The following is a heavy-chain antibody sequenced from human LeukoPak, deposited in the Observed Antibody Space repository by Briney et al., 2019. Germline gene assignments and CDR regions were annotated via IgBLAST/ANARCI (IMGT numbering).Heavy chain of an antibody. CDR2: INHSGST. Sequence: SETLSLTCTVSGGSISSSSYYWGWIRQSPGKGLEWIGEINHSGSTNYNPSLKSRVTISVDTSKNQFSLKLSSVTAADTAVYYCARGRIAGTAGNWFDPWGQGTLVTVSS. D-gene: IGHD2-15*01. V-gene: IGHV4-39*07. CDR3: ARGRIAGTAGNWFDP. CDR1: GGSISSSSYY. J-gene: IGHJ5*02.